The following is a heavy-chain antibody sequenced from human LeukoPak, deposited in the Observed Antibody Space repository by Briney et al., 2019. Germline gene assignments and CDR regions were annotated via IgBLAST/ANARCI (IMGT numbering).Heavy chain of an antibody. Sequence: SETLSLTCTVSGGSISSYYWSWIRQPPGKGLEWIGYIYYRGSTNYNPSLKSRVTISVDTSKNQFSLKLSSVTAADTAVYYCARTNKRMYQLLRGYYFDYWGQGTLVTVSS. J-gene: IGHJ4*02. V-gene: IGHV4-59*08. CDR2: IYYRGST. CDR1: GGSISSYY. CDR3: ARTNKRMYQLLRGYYFDY. D-gene: IGHD2-2*01.